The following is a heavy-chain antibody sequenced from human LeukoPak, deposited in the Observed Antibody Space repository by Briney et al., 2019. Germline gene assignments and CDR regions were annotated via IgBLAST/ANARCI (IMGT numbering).Heavy chain of an antibody. CDR2: VYYSGAT. CDR3: ARHPDYYDSTGHFYVEAFHI. Sequence: SETLSLTCTVSGGCIRDSTYYWGWIRQPPGKGLEWIGSVYYSGATHYNPSLKSRATIAVDTSKNQFSLRLTSVTAADTAVYYCARHPDYYDSTGHFYVEAFHIWGQGTMVSVSS. J-gene: IGHJ3*02. CDR1: GGCIRDSTYY. D-gene: IGHD3-22*01. V-gene: IGHV4-39*01.